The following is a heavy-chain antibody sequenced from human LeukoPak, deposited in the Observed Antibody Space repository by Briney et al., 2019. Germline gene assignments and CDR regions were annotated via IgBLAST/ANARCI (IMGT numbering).Heavy chain of an antibody. CDR3: AYSGYDWDEYYFDY. J-gene: IGHJ4*02. CDR2: ISGSGGST. D-gene: IGHD5-12*01. CDR1: GFTFSSYS. V-gene: IGHV3-23*01. Sequence: GGSLRLSCAASGFTFSSYSMSWVRQAPGKGLEWVSAISGSGGSTYYADSVKGRFTISRDNSKNTLYLQMNSLRAEDTAVYYCAYSGYDWDEYYFDYWRQGTLVTVSS.